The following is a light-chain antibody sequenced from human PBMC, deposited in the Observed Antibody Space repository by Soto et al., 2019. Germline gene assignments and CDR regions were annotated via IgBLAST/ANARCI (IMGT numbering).Light chain of an antibody. V-gene: IGKV3-20*01. Sequence: EIVLTQSPDTLSLSPGESATLSCRASQSVRSSYLAWYQQTPGQTPRLLIYAASSRATGIPDRFSGSGSGTDFTLTISRLEPEDFAVYYCQQYGSSPITFGQGTRLEIK. CDR1: QSVRSSY. CDR2: AAS. CDR3: QQYGSSPIT. J-gene: IGKJ5*01.